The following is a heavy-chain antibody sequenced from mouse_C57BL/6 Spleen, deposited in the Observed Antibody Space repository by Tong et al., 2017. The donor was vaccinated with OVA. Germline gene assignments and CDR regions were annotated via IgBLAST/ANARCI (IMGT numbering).Heavy chain of an antibody. D-gene: IGHD2-4*01. V-gene: IGHV1-19*01. J-gene: IGHJ4*01. Sequence: EVQLQESGPVLVKPGASVKMSCKASGYTFTDYYMNWVKQSHGKSLEWIGVINPYNGGTSYNQKFKGKATLTVDKSSSTAYMQLSSLTSEDTAVYYCTRHDYDGYAMDYWGQGTSVTVSS. CDR1: GYTFTDYY. CDR2: INPYNGGT. CDR3: TRHDYDGYAMDY.